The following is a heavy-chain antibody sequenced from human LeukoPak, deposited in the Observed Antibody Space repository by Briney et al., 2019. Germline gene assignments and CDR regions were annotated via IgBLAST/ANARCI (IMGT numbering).Heavy chain of an antibody. CDR2: IYYSGST. Sequence: SETLSLTCTVSGGSISSYYWSWIRQPPGKGLEWIGYIYYSGSTNYNPSLKSRVTISVDTSKNQFSLKLRSVTAADTAVYYCARRGDIVVVPAATHYDAFDIWGQGTMVTVSS. V-gene: IGHV4-59*01. CDR3: ARRGDIVVVPAATHYDAFDI. CDR1: GGSISSYY. J-gene: IGHJ3*02. D-gene: IGHD2-2*01.